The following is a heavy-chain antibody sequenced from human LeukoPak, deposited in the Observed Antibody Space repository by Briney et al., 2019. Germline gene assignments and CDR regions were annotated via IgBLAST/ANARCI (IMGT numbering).Heavy chain of an antibody. D-gene: IGHD6-19*01. Sequence: ASVKVSCKASGYTFTGYYMHWVRQAPGQGLEWMGRINPNSGGTNYAQKFQGRVTMTRDTSISTTYMELSRLRSDDTAVYYCARESSGWYYHYWGQGTLVTVSS. V-gene: IGHV1-2*06. CDR1: GYTFTGYY. J-gene: IGHJ4*02. CDR2: INPNSGGT. CDR3: ARESSGWYYHY.